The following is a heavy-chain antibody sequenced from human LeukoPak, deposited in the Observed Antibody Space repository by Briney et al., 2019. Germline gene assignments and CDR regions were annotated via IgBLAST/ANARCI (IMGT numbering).Heavy chain of an antibody. D-gene: IGHD6-6*01. CDR1: GDGVSSNSAA. J-gene: IGHJ6*02. CDR3: AREAGIAARSPYYYYGMDV. Sequence: SQTLSLTCAISGDGVSSNSAAWNWIRQSPSRGLEWLGRTYYRSKWYNDYAVSVKSRITINPDTSKNQFSLQLNSVTPEDTAVYYCAREAGIAARSPYYYYGMDVWGQGTTVTVSS. V-gene: IGHV6-1*01. CDR2: TYYRSKWYN.